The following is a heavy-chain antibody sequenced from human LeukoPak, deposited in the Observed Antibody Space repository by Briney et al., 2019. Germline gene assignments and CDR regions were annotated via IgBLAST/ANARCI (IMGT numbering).Heavy chain of an antibody. CDR1: GGSITSYY. CDR2: ISKSGNT. CDR3: ARALYVNSFYAFDI. Sequence: SETLSLTCTVSGGSITSYYWSWIRQPPGKGLEWIGYISKSGNTNYSPSLKSRVTIFGDTSKNQFFLRLTSVTAADTAVYYCARALYVNSFYAFDIWGQGTMVTVSS. J-gene: IGHJ3*02. D-gene: IGHD2-8*01. V-gene: IGHV4-4*08.